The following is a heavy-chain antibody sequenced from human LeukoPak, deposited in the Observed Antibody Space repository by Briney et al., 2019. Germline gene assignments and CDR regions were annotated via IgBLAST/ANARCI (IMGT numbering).Heavy chain of an antibody. CDR2: IKQDGSEK. Sequence: GGSLRLSCAASGFTFSSYWMSWVRQAPGKGLEWVANIKQDGSEKYYVDSVKGRFTISRDNAKNSLYLQMNSLRAEDAAVYYCARNGKWFGGGQQFDPWGQGTLVTVSS. CDR1: GFTFSSYW. V-gene: IGHV3-7*01. D-gene: IGHD3-10*01. CDR3: ARNGKWFGGGQQFDP. J-gene: IGHJ5*02.